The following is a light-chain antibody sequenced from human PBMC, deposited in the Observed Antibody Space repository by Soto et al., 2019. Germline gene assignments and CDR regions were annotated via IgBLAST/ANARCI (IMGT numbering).Light chain of an antibody. J-gene: IGKJ5*01. V-gene: IGKV3D-15*01. Sequence: EILMTQSPATLSVSPGERATLSCRASQSVSSNLAWYQQKPGQAPRLRIYGASIRATGIPARFSGSGSGTAFTLTISSLQSEDFAVCYCQQYNNWPPITFGQGTRLEIK. CDR1: QSVSSN. CDR2: GAS. CDR3: QQYNNWPPIT.